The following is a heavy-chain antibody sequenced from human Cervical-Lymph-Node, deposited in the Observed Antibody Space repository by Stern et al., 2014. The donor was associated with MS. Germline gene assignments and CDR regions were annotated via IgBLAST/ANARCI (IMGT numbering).Heavy chain of an antibody. CDR2: IFYRGST. J-gene: IGHJ4*02. CDR3: ARVLRRRVIGAPGAGYYFDY. Sequence: VHLVESGPGLVQPSETLSLTCTVSGDSINYYYWGWIRQPPGTALEWIGYIFYRGSTTYNPSLKSRVTISVDTSKNQFSLNLSSVTAADTAVYYCARVLRRRVIGAPGAGYYFDYWGQGTLVTVPS. CDR1: GDSINYYY. V-gene: IGHV4-59*01. D-gene: IGHD6-13*01.